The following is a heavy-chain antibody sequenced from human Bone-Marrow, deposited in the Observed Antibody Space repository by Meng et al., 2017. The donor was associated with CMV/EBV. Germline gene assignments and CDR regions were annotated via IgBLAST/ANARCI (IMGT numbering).Heavy chain of an antibody. CDR2: ISSSGSTI. V-gene: IGHV3-11*04. D-gene: IGHD2-2*01. CDR1: GFTFSDYY. J-gene: IGHJ4*02. CDR3: ARGVSVVPAASPLDY. Sequence: GESLKISCAASGFTFSDYYMSWIRQAPGKGLEWVSYISSSGSTIYYADSVKGRFTISRDNAKNSLYLQMNSLRAEDTAVYYCARGVSVVPAASPLDYWGQGTLVTFYS.